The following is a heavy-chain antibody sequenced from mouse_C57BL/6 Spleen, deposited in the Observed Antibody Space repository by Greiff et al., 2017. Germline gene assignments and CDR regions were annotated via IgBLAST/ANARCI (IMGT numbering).Heavy chain of an antibody. CDR1: GYTFTEYT. CDR3: ARHGDGYYEMGY. Sequence: VQLQQSGAELVKPGASVKLSCKASGYTFTEYTIHWVKQRSGQGLEWIGWFYPGSGSIKYNEKFKNKATLTADKSSSTAYMELSRLTSEYSAVXDCARHGDGYYEMGYWGQGTSVTVSS. D-gene: IGHD2-3*01. V-gene: IGHV1-62-2*01. CDR2: FYPGSGSI. J-gene: IGHJ4*01.